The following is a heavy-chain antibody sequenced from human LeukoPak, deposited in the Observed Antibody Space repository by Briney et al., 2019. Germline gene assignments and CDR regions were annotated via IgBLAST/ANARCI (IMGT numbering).Heavy chain of an antibody. J-gene: IGHJ6*03. V-gene: IGHV1-69*05. CDR3: ARVGRSRGSLPNSYYYMDV. CDR1: GDIFNSYS. D-gene: IGHD1-26*01. CDR2: IIPIFGSA. Sequence: SAKVSCKASGDIFNSYSISWVRQAPGQGLEWMGGIIPIFGSANYAQNFQGRVTFTTDQSTSTAYMELSSLSSEDTAVYYCARVGRSRGSLPNSYYYMDVWGKGTTVTVSS.